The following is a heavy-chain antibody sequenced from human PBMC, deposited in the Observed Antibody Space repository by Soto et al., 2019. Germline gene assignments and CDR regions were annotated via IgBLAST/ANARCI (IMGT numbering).Heavy chain of an antibody. Sequence: SLKISCKGSGYSFTSYWISWVRQMPGKGLEWMGRIDPSDSYTNYSPSFQGHVTISADKSISTAYLQWSSLKASDTAMYYCARQDYYDSSGYSPPDAFDIWGQGTMVTVSS. CDR1: GYSFTSYW. J-gene: IGHJ3*02. CDR3: ARQDYYDSSGYSPPDAFDI. D-gene: IGHD3-22*01. V-gene: IGHV5-10-1*01. CDR2: IDPSDSYT.